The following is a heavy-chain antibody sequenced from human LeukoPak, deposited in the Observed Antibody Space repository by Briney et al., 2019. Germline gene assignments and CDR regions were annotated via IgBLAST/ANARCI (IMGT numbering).Heavy chain of an antibody. V-gene: IGHV3-23*01. CDR3: ARSSVYGRFDY. CDR1: GFTFSSYA. Sequence: PGGSLRLSCAASGFTFSSYAMSWVRQAPGKGLEWVSGISGSADSTYYADSVKGRFTISRDNSKNTQYLQMNSLRAEDTAVYYCARSSVYGRFDYWGQGTLVTVSS. J-gene: IGHJ4*02. CDR2: ISGSADST. D-gene: IGHD2/OR15-2a*01.